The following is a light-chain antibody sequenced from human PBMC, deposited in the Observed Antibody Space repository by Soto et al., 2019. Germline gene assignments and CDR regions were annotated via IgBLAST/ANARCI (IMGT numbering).Light chain of an antibody. CDR2: ESS. V-gene: IGLV2-23*01. J-gene: IGLJ1*01. CDR1: SSDVGSYNL. CDR3: CSYAGSSTYV. Sequence: QSVLTQPASVSGSPGQSITISCIGTSSDVGSYNLVSWYQQYPGKAPKVMIYESSKRPSGVSNRFSGSKSDNTASLTISGLQAEDEAEYYCCSYAGSSTYVFGSGTKLTVL.